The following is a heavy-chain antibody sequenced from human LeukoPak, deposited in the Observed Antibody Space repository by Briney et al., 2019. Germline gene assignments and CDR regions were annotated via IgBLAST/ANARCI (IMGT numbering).Heavy chain of an antibody. V-gene: IGHV4-39*01. J-gene: IGHJ2*01. CDR1: GGSISSSSYY. CDR2: IYYSGST. CDR3: ARHGSYWSFDL. D-gene: IGHD2-15*01. Sequence: PSETLSLTCTVSGGSISSSSYYWGWIRQPPGKGLEWIGSIYYSGSTYYNPSLKSRVTISVDTSKNQFSLKLSSVTAADTAVYYCARHGSYWSFDLWGRGTLVTVSS.